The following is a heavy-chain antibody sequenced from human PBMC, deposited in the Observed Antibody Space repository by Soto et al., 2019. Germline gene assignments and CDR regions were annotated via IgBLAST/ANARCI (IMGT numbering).Heavy chain of an antibody. CDR1: GYTFTSYY. Sequence: QVQLVQSGAEVKKPGASVKVSCKASGYTFTSYYVHWVRQAPGQGLEWMAIITPSDGSTTYARNLEGRVTMTRDTSTRTVYMEVTSLRSEYTAVYYCSRSALIRGRGMDVWGQGTTVTVSS. CDR3: SRSALIRGRGMDV. J-gene: IGHJ6*02. CDR2: ITPSDGST. V-gene: IGHV1-46*01. D-gene: IGHD3-10*01.